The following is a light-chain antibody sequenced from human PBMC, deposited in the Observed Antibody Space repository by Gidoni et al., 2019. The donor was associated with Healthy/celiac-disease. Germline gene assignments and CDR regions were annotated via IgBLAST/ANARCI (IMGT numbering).Light chain of an antibody. CDR1: VLAKKY. CDR2: NDS. Sequence: SYELTQPSSVSVSPGQTARITCSGDVLAKKYARWFQQKPGQAPVLVIYNDSERPSGIPERFSGSSSGTTVTLTISGAQVEDEADYYCYSAADNPWVFGGGTKLTVL. J-gene: IGLJ3*02. CDR3: YSAADNPWV. V-gene: IGLV3-27*01.